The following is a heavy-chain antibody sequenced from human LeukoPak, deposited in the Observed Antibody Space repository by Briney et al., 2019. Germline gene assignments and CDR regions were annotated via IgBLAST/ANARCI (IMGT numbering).Heavy chain of an antibody. CDR2: TNSGGTST. J-gene: IGHJ1*01. D-gene: IGHD1-26*01. Sequence: GGSLRLSCAASGFTFSSYSMNWVRQAPGKGLVWVSHTNSGGTSTSYADSVKGRFTISRDNAKNTLYLQMNSLRAEDTAVYYCVRAGSYLREEYFQHWGQGALVTVSS. CDR1: GFTFSSYS. CDR3: VRAGSYLREEYFQH. V-gene: IGHV3-74*01.